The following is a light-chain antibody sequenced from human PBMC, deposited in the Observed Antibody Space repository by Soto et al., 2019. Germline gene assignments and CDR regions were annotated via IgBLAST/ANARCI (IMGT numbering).Light chain of an antibody. CDR2: DAS. J-gene: IGKJ4*01. Sequence: DIQMTQSPSSLSASAGDRVTITCQASQDISNHLNWYQQKAGKAPKLLINDASNLETGVPSRFSGSGSETDFTLTIRSLQPEDIATYYCQQYVNALTFGGGTKVEIK. CDR3: QQYVNALT. V-gene: IGKV1-33*01. CDR1: QDISNH.